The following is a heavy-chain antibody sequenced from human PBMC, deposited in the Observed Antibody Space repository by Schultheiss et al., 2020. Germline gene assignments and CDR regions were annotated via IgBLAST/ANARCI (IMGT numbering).Heavy chain of an antibody. Sequence: SQTLSLTCVVYGASFSGYSWNWIRQPPGKGLEWIGEINHTGSTNYNPSLKSRVTMSVDTSKFQFSLRLSSVTAADTAVYYCARVWLYCSGGSCPRLDPWGQGTLVTVSS. J-gene: IGHJ5*02. CDR2: INHTGST. CDR1: GASFSGYS. V-gene: IGHV4-34*01. CDR3: ARVWLYCSGGSCPRLDP. D-gene: IGHD2-15*01.